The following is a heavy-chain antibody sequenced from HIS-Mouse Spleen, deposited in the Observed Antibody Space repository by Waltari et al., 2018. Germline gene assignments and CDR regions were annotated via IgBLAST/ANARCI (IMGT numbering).Heavy chain of an antibody. J-gene: IGHJ4*02. V-gene: IGHV4-34*01. Sequence: QVQLQQWGAGLLKPSETLSLTCAVYGGSFSGYYWSWIRQPPGKGLEWIGEINHSGSTNYNPSPKSRVTISVDTSKNQFSLKLSSVTAADTAVYYCARMGPASGSYGDYWGQGTLVTVSS. CDR2: INHSGST. CDR1: GGSFSGYY. D-gene: IGHD1-26*01. CDR3: ARMGPASGSYGDY.